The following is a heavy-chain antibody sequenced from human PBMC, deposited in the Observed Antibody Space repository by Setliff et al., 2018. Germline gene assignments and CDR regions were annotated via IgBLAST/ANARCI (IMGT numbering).Heavy chain of an antibody. V-gene: IGHV3-15*01. J-gene: IGHJ6*02. Sequence: PGGSLRLSCAASGFTFSDAWMSWVRQGPVKGLEWVGHIKSKTDGGTTDHAAPVKGRFTISRDDSKNTLYLQINSLKTEDTAVYYCTTSPISSGWHSNFDYNMDVWGQGTTVTVSS. CDR2: IKSKTDGGTT. CDR3: TTSPISSGWHSNFDYNMDV. CDR1: GFTFSDAW. D-gene: IGHD6-19*01.